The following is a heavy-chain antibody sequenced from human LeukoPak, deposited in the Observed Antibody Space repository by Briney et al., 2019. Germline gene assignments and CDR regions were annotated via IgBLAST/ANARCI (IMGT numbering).Heavy chain of an antibody. Sequence: GGSLRLSCAASGFTFSSYSMNWVRQAPGKGLEWVSSISSSSSYIYYADSVKGRFTISRDNAKNSLYLQMNSLRAEDTAVYYCAVGEQWLVDRVDYWGQGTLVTVSS. V-gene: IGHV3-21*01. CDR2: ISSSSSYI. D-gene: IGHD6-19*01. CDR1: GFTFSSYS. J-gene: IGHJ4*02. CDR3: AVGEQWLVDRVDY.